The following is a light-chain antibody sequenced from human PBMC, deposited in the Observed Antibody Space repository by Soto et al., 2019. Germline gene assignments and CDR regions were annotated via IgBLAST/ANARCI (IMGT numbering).Light chain of an antibody. J-gene: IGKJ2*01. CDR1: QSISSW. Sequence: DIQMTQFPSTLSASVGDRVTITCRASQSISSWLAWYQQKPGKAPKLLIYKASSLESGVPSTFSGSGSGTEFTLTISGLQPDDFATYYCQNYDTYPYTFGQGTKLEIK. V-gene: IGKV1-5*03. CDR2: KAS. CDR3: QNYDTYPYT.